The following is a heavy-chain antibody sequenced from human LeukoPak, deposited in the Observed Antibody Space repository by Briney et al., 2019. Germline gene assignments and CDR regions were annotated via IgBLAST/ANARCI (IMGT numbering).Heavy chain of an antibody. Sequence: GASVKVSCKASGGTFSSYAISWVRQAPGQGLEWMGGIIPIFGTANYAQKFQGRVTITADESTSTAYKELSSLRSEDTAVYYCASAVYFDWLYFDYWGQGTLVTVSS. D-gene: IGHD3-9*01. J-gene: IGHJ4*02. V-gene: IGHV1-69*13. CDR3: ASAVYFDWLYFDY. CDR2: IIPIFGTA. CDR1: GGTFSSYA.